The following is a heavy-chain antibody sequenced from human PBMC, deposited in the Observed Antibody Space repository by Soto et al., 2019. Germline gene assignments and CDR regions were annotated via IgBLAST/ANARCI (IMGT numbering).Heavy chain of an antibody. CDR2: ISHDEYYI. CDR3: ARVPERLKFGDIDF. CDR1: GFVFSAYV. Sequence: QVHLVESGGGVVQPGTSLRLSCATSGFVFSAYVMHWVRQAPGKGLEWVAMISHDEYYIYYADSVKGRFTISRDNSKDTLYLQMSNLNTEDTAMYYWARVPERLKFGDIDFWGQGTLVTVSS. J-gene: IGHJ4*02. V-gene: IGHV3-30*19. D-gene: IGHD3-16*01.